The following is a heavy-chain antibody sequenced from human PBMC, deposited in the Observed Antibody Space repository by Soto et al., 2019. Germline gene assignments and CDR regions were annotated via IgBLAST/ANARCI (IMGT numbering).Heavy chain of an antibody. CDR1: GFTFSSYG. CDR2: ISYDGSNK. CDR3: AKGISGSGSNLMGRYYYYYYMDV. V-gene: IGHV3-30*18. J-gene: IGHJ6*03. D-gene: IGHD3-10*01. Sequence: QVQLVESGGGVVQPGRSLRLSCAASGFTFSSYGMHWVRQAPGKGLEWVAVISYDGSNKYYADSVKGRFTISRDNSKNTLYLQMNSLRAEDTAVYYCAKGISGSGSNLMGRYYYYYYMDVWGKGTTVTVSS.